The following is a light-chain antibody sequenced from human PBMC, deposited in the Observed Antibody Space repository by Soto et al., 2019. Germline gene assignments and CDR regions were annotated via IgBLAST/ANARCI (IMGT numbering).Light chain of an antibody. CDR1: QGISSY. V-gene: IGKV1-8*01. CDR3: QQYYSYPWT. J-gene: IGKJ1*01. CDR2: AAS. Sequence: AIRMTQSPSSFSASTGDRVTITCRASQGISSYLAWYQQKPWKAPKLLIYAASTLQSGVPSRFSGSGSGTDFTLTISCLQSEDFATYYCQQYYSYPWTFGQGTNVEIK.